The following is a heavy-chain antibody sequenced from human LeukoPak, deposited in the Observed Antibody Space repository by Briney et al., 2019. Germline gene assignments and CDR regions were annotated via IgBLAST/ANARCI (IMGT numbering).Heavy chain of an antibody. V-gene: IGHV1-46*01. CDR2: INPSGGST. CDR3: ARGDYYYDSSGLSY. D-gene: IGHD3-22*01. J-gene: IGHJ4*02. Sequence: ASVNVSRKASGYTLATYYMHWVRQAPAQGVEWMGIINPSGGSTSYEQKFQGRVTMTRDTSTSTVYMELSSLRSEDTAVYYCARGDYYYDSSGLSYWGQGTLVTVSS. CDR1: GYTLATYY.